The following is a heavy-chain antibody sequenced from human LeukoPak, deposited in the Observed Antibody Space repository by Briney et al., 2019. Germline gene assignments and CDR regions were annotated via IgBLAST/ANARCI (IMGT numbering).Heavy chain of an antibody. Sequence: ASVKVSCTASGYIFTNYYIHWVRRAPAQGLEWVGRINRDGGGAIYAQKFQGRVTVASDTSTSTAYMELSGLTSEDTAMYYCARDNHGFSFDYWGQGALVTVSS. CDR3: ARDNHGFSFDY. CDR2: INRDGGGA. J-gene: IGHJ4*02. CDR1: GYIFTNYY. V-gene: IGHV1-46*01. D-gene: IGHD3-10*01.